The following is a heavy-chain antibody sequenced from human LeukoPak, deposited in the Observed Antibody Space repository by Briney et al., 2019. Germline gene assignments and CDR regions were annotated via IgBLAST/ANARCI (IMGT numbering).Heavy chain of an antibody. J-gene: IGHJ3*02. V-gene: IGHV5-51*01. D-gene: IGHD3-10*01. CDR2: TYPGDSDT. CDR1: GYSFTSYW. CDR3: ARSSAPIRKPYYSNAFDI. Sequence: GESLKISCKGSGYSFTSYWIGWVRQMPGKGLEWMGITYPGDSDTRYSPSFQGQVTISADKSISTAYLQWSSLKASDTAMYYCARSSAPIRKPYYSNAFDIWGQGTMVTVSS.